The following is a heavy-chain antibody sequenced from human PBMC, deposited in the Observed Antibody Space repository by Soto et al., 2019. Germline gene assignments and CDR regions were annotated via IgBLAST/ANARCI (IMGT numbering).Heavy chain of an antibody. D-gene: IGHD2-15*01. CDR1: GGSISSYY. CDR3: ARLGCSGGSCSHDY. Sequence: SETLSLTCTVSGGSISSYYWSWIRQPPGKGLEWIGYIYYSGSTNYNPSLKSRVTISVDTSKNQFSLKLSSVTAADTAVYYCARLGCSGGSCSHDYWGQGTLVTVSS. J-gene: IGHJ4*02. V-gene: IGHV4-59*08. CDR2: IYYSGST.